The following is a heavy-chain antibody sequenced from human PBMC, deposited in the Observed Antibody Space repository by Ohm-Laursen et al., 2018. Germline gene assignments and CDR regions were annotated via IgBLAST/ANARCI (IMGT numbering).Heavy chain of an antibody. CDR2: IYYSGST. D-gene: IGHD3-3*01. CDR3: AATYYDFWSGYYTPSCFDY. V-gene: IGHV4-59*07. CDR1: GGSISSYY. J-gene: IGHJ4*03. Sequence: SDTLSLTCSVSGGSISSYYWSWIRQPPGKGLEWIGYIYYSGSTNYNPSLKSRVTISVDTSKNQFSLKLSSVTAADTAVYYCAATYYDFWSGYYTPSCFDYWGQGPRSPSPQ.